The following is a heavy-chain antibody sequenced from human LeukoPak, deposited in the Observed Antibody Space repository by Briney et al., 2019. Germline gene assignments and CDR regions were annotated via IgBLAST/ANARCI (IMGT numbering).Heavy chain of an antibody. D-gene: IGHD5-24*01. J-gene: IGHJ4*02. V-gene: IGHV4-59*01. CDR1: GGSISSYY. Sequence: SETLSLTCAVSGGSISSYYWSWIRQPPGKGLEWIGYTYYSGSANYSPSLMSRVTMSVDTSKNQFSLRLSSVTAADTAVYYCARGGSRDGYNRPLDYWGQGTLVSVSS. CDR2: TYYSGSA. CDR3: ARGGSRDGYNRPLDY.